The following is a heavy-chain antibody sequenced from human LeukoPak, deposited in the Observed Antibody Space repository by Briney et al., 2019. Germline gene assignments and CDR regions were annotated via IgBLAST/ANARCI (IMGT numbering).Heavy chain of an antibody. CDR3: ARSGITMVRGVITTIYYFDY. V-gene: IGHV1-69*13. CDR2: IIPIFGTA. J-gene: IGHJ4*02. CDR1: GGTFSSYA. Sequence: SVKVSCKASGGTFSSYAISWVRQAPGQGLGWMGGIIPIFGTANYAQKFQGRVTITADESTSTAYMELSSLRSEDTAVYYCARSGITMVRGVITTIYYFDYWGQGTLVTVSS. D-gene: IGHD3-10*01.